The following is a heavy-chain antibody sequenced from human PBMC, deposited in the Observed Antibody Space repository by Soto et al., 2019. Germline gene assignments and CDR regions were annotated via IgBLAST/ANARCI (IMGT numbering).Heavy chain of an antibody. CDR1: GGSISSYY. J-gene: IGHJ5*02. CDR2: IYYSGST. D-gene: IGHD6-6*01. V-gene: IGHV4-59*01. CDR3: ARLIAARRGWFNP. Sequence: PSETLSLTCTVSGGSISSYYWSCIRQPPGKGLEWIGYIYYSGSTNYNPSLKSRVTISVDTSKNQFSLKLSSVTAADTAVYYGARLIAARRGWFNPWGQATLVTV.